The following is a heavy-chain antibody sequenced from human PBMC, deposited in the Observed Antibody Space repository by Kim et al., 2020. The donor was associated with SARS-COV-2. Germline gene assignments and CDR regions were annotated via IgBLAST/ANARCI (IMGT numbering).Heavy chain of an antibody. CDR2: GTSL. V-gene: IGHV3-11*01. CDR3: VREPAS. J-gene: IGHJ5*02. Sequence: GTSLKYADTVNGRFTISRDNAKKSLYLQMNSLTPEDTAVYYCVREPASWGQGTLVTVSS.